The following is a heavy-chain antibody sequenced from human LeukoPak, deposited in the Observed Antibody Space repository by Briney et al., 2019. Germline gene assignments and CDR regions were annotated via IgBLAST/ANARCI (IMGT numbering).Heavy chain of an antibody. CDR3: ARDPRELYGSSGLNWFDP. J-gene: IGHJ5*02. Sequence: PGESLRLSCVASGFTFSSYWMSWVRQAPGKGLEWVANIRQDGSEKYYVDSVKGRFTISRDNAKNSLYLQMNSLRAEDTAVYYCARDPRELYGSSGLNWFDPWGQGTLVTVSS. V-gene: IGHV3-7*01. CDR2: IRQDGSEK. CDR1: GFTFSSYW. D-gene: IGHD3-22*01.